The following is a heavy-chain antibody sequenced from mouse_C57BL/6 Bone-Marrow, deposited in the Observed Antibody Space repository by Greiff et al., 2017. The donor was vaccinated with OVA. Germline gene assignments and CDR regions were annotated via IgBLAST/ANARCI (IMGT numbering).Heavy chain of an antibody. J-gene: IGHJ4*01. CDR1: GFSLTSYG. CDR2: IWSGGST. CDR3: ARRGGYYGNRFMDY. V-gene: IGHV2-2*01. Sequence: QVQLKESGPGLVQPSQSLSITCTVSGFSLTSYGVHWVRQSPGKGLEWLGVIWSGGSTDYNAAFISRLSISKDNSKSQVFFKMNSLQADDTAIYYCARRGGYYGNRFMDYWGQGTSVTVSS. D-gene: IGHD1-1*01.